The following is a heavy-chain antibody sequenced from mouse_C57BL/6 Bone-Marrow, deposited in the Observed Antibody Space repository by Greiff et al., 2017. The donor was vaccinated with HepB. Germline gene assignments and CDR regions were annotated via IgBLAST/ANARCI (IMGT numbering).Heavy chain of an antibody. CDR2: INPNNGGT. V-gene: IGHV1-26*01. J-gene: IGHJ2*01. D-gene: IGHD2-4*01. CDR3: ARGEGLRRVYYFDY. Sequence: EVQLVESGPELVKPGASVKISCKASGYTFTDYYMNWVKQSHGKSLEWIGDINPNNGGTSYNQKFKGKATLTVDKSSSTAYMELRSLTSEDSAVYYCARGEGLRRVYYFDYWGQGTTLTVSS. CDR1: GYTFTDYY.